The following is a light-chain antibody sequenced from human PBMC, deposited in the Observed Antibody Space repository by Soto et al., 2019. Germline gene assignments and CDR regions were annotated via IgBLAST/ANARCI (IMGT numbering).Light chain of an antibody. CDR1: QSVSSSY. CDR3: QQYGSSPLT. J-gene: IGKJ3*01. Sequence: EIVLTQSPGTLSLSPGERATLSCRASQSVSSSYLAWYQQRPGQAPRLLIYGASTRAPGIPDRFSGSESGTDFTLTIIRLEPEDFALYFCQQYGSSPLTFGPGTTVDIK. CDR2: GAS. V-gene: IGKV3-20*01.